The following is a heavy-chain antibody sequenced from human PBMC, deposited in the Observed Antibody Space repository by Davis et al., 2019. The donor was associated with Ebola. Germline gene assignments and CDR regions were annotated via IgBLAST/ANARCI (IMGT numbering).Heavy chain of an antibody. Sequence: PSETLSLTCAVYGASFSGYYWSWISQPPGKGLEWIGEINNSGSTNYNPSLKSRVTISVDTSKNQFSLKLSSVTAADTAVYYCARVTPYDFWSGYNFGWFDPWGQGTLVTVSS. CDR3: ARVTPYDFWSGYNFGWFDP. CDR2: INNSGST. D-gene: IGHD3-3*01. V-gene: IGHV4-34*01. CDR1: GASFSGYY. J-gene: IGHJ5*02.